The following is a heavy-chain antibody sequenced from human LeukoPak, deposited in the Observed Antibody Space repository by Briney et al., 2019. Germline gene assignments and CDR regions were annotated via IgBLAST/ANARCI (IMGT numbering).Heavy chain of an antibody. CDR1: GFTFINYY. V-gene: IGHV1-46*01. Sequence: GASVKVSCKASGFTFINYYMHWVRQAPGQGLEWLGIINLSGGSTHYPQKFQDRVTMTMDTSTSTVHMELSSLRSEDTAVYYCARDLDYGEKSEDYWGQGTLVTVSS. D-gene: IGHD4/OR15-4a*01. J-gene: IGHJ4*02. CDR3: ARDLDYGEKSEDY. CDR2: INLSGGST.